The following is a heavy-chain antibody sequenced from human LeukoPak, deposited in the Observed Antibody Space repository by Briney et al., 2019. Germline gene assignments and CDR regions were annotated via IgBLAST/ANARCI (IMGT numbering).Heavy chain of an antibody. D-gene: IGHD2-15*01. J-gene: IGHJ4*02. V-gene: IGHV4-59*12. CDR2: IYYSGST. CDR3: QVVVAASVSV. Sequence: PSETLSLTCTVSGVSISNSYWSWIRQPPGKGLEYIGYIYYSGSTNYNPSLKSRVTISVDTSKNQFSLKLSSVTAADTAVYYCQVVVAASVSVWGQGTLVTVSS. CDR1: GVSISNSY.